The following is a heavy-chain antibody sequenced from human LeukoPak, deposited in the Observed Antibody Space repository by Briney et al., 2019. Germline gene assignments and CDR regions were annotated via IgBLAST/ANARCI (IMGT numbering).Heavy chain of an antibody. CDR2: INHSGST. V-gene: IGHV4-34*01. CDR3: ARVGLYYGSGSYYKRRYMDV. Sequence: SETLSLTCAVYGGSFSGYYWSWLRQPPGKGLEWLGEINHSGSTNYNPSLKSRVTISVDTSKNQFSLKLSSVTAADTAVYYCARVGLYYGSGSYYKRRYMDVWGKGTTVTVSS. J-gene: IGHJ6*03. CDR1: GGSFSGYY. D-gene: IGHD3-10*01.